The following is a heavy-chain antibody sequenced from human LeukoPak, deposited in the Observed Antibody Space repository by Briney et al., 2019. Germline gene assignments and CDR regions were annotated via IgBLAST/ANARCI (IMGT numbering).Heavy chain of an antibody. J-gene: IGHJ2*01. V-gene: IGHV3-33*01. CDR2: IWNDGSDM. Sequence: GGSLRLSCAASRFTFSSYGMHWVRQAPGKGLEWVALIWNDGSDMSYADSVKGRFTISRDNSKNTLDLQMNSLRAEDMAVYYCARGPWASGTQITSLDLWGRGTLVTVSS. D-gene: IGHD3-10*01. CDR3: ARGPWASGTQITSLDL. CDR1: RFTFSSYG.